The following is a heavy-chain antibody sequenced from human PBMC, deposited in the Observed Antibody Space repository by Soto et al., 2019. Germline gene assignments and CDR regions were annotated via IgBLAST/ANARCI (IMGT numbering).Heavy chain of an antibody. CDR3: ARSRGSYCSGGSCYPGLWY. Sequence: QVQLVESGGGVVQPGRSLRLSCAASGFTFSSYGMHWVRQAPGKGREWGAVIWYDGSNKYYADSVKGRFTISRDNSKNTLYLQMNSLRAEDTAVYYCARSRGSYCSGGSCYPGLWYWGQGTLVTVSS. V-gene: IGHV3-33*01. D-gene: IGHD2-15*01. J-gene: IGHJ4*02. CDR1: GFTFSSYG. CDR2: IWYDGSNK.